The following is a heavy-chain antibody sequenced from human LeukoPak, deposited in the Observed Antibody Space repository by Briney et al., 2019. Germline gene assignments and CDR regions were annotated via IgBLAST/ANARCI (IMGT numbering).Heavy chain of an antibody. CDR3: ARGSSSNSWYFDY. CDR1: GDSVSSNSAT. V-gene: IGHV6-1*01. CDR2: TYYRSKWYN. D-gene: IGHD6-13*01. Sequence: HSQTLSLTCAISGDSVSSNSATWTWIRQSPSRGLEWLGRTYYRSKWYNEYAVSVKSRIIINPGTSKNQFSLQLNSVTPEDTAVYYCARGSSSNSWYFDYWGQGTLVTVSS. J-gene: IGHJ4*02.